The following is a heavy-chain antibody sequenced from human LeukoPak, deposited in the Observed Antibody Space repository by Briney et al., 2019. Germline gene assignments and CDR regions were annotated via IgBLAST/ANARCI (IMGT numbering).Heavy chain of an antibody. CDR2: IWYDGSNK. CDR3: ARESRGQLWFDY. D-gene: IGHD5-18*01. Sequence: GRSLRLSCAASGFTFSSYGMHWVRQAPGKGLEWVAVIWYDGSNKYYADSVKGRFTISRDNSKNTLYLQMNSLRAEDTAVYYCARESRGQLWFDYWGQGTLVTVSS. V-gene: IGHV3-33*01. J-gene: IGHJ4*02. CDR1: GFTFSSYG.